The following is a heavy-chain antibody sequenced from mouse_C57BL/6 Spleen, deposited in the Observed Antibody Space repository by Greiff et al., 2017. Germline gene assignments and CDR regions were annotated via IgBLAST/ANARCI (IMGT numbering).Heavy chain of an antibody. CDR1: GYTFTSYW. J-gene: IGHJ4*01. Sequence: VQLQQSGTVLARPGASVKMSCKTSGYTFTSYWMHWVKQRPGQGLEWIGAIYPGNSDTSYNQKFKGKAKLTAVTSASTAYMELSSLTNEDSAVXYCTREDGDYYAMDYWGQGTSVTVSS. D-gene: IGHD2-3*01. V-gene: IGHV1-5*01. CDR2: IYPGNSDT. CDR3: TREDGDYYAMDY.